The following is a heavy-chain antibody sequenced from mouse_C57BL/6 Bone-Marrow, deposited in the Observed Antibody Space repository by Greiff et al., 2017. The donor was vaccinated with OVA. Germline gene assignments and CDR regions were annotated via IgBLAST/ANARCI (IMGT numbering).Heavy chain of an antibody. CDR3: ARLGFTTVVATRYFDV. CDR2: ISNLAYSI. D-gene: IGHD1-1*01. J-gene: IGHJ1*03. Sequence: EVKLVESGGGLVQPGGSLKLSCAASGFTFSDYGMAWVRQAPRKGPEWVAFISNLAYSIYYADTVTGRCTISRENAKNTLYLEMSSLRSEDTAMYYCARLGFTTVVATRYFDVWGTGTTVTVSS. V-gene: IGHV5-15*01. CDR1: GFTFSDYG.